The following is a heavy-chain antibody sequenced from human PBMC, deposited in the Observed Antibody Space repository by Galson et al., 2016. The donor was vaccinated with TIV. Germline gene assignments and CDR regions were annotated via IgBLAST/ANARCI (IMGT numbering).Heavy chain of an antibody. V-gene: IGHV1-69*05. J-gene: IGHJ1*01. Sequence: SVKVSCKASGGIFNSYGITWVRQAPGQGLEWMGGILAIFGTANYARKFQGRVTITTDESTTTAYMELSSLRSEDTAVYYCARGGSYYPEYFQYWGQGTLVTVSS. D-gene: IGHD1-26*01. CDR1: GGIFNSYG. CDR2: ILAIFGTA. CDR3: ARGGSYYPEYFQY.